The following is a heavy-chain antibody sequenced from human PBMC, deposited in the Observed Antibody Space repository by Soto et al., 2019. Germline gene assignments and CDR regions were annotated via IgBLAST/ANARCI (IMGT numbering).Heavy chain of an antibody. J-gene: IGHJ6*02. V-gene: IGHV1-69*01. Sequence: QMQLVQSGAEVKKPGSSVKVSCKASGGTFSSYAISWVRQAPGQGLEWMGGIIPIFGTANYAQKFQGRVTITADEATSTAYMELSSLRSEDTAVYYCARHVCVAAAVTPYYYYGMDVWGQGTTVTVSS. CDR3: ARHVCVAAAVTPYYYYGMDV. D-gene: IGHD6-13*01. CDR1: GGTFSSYA. CDR2: IIPIFGTA.